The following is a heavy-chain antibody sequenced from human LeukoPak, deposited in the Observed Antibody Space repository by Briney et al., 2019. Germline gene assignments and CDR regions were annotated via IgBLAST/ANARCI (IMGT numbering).Heavy chain of an antibody. V-gene: IGHV1-69*13. CDR2: IIPIFGTA. CDR1: GYTFTDYY. J-gene: IGHJ3*02. CDR3: ATFGGISGI. Sequence: GASVKVSCKASGYTFTDYYIHWVRQAPGQGLEWMGGIIPIFGTANYAQKFQGRVTITADESTSTAYMELSSLRSEDTAVYYCATFGGISGIWGQGTMVTVSS. D-gene: IGHD3-16*01.